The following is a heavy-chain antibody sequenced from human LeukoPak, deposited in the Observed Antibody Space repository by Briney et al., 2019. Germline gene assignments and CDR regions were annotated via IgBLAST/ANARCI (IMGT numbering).Heavy chain of an antibody. CDR1: GFTFSSYW. V-gene: IGHV3-7*01. Sequence: GGSLRLSCAASGFTFSSYWMSWVRQAPGKGLEWVANIKQDGIEKYYVDSVKGRFTISRDNAKNSLYLQMNSLRAEDTAVYYCAREGVSSSWDGILYYFYGMDVWGQGTTVTVSS. CDR3: AREGVSSSWDGILYYFYGMDV. CDR2: IKQDGIEK. J-gene: IGHJ6*02. D-gene: IGHD6-13*01.